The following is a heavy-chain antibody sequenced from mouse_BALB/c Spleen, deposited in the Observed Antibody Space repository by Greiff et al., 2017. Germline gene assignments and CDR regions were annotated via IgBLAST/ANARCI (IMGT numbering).Heavy chain of an antibody. D-gene: IGHD2-10*02. CDR3: ARALYGNYFDD. CDR2: IRNKANGYTT. Sequence: EVQGVESGGGLVQPGGSLRLSCATSGFTFTDYYMSWVRQPPGKALEWLGFIRNKANGYTTEYSASVKGRFTISRDNSQSILYLQMNTLRAEDSATYYCARALYGNYFDDWGQGTTLTVSS. J-gene: IGHJ2*01. V-gene: IGHV7-3*02. CDR1: GFTFTDYY.